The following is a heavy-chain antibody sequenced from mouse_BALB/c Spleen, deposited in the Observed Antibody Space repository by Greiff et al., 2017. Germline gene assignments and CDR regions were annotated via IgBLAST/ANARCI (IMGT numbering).Heavy chain of an antibody. CDR2: FYTGSGSI. CDR3: ARHEEDHYTYGNYGWYIDV. J-gene: IGHJ1*01. V-gene: IGHV1-62-2*01. Sequence: VQLQQSGAELVKPGASVKLSCTASGYTFTEYIIHWVKQRSGQGLVWIGWFYTGSGSIKYNEKFKDKATLTADKSSSTVYMEISRLTSEDSAVYFCARHEEDHYTYGNYGWYIDVWGAGTTVTVSS. D-gene: IGHD2-10*02. CDR1: GYTFTEYI.